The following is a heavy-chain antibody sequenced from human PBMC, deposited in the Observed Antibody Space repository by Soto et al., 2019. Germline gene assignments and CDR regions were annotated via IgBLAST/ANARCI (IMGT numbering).Heavy chain of an antibody. CDR3: AKEGCSGGICYGFDY. D-gene: IGHD2-15*01. CDR2: MSWDGSDE. CDR1: GLTFSSYG. J-gene: IGHJ4*02. V-gene: IGHV3-30*18. Sequence: QVQLVESGGGVFQPGRSLRLSCAASGLTFSSYGMHWVRQAPGKGLEWVAVMSWDGSDEFYEETVKGRFTVSSDNSRNTLYLQMNSMRPEDTAVSYCAKEGCSGGICYGFDYWGQGTLVTVSS.